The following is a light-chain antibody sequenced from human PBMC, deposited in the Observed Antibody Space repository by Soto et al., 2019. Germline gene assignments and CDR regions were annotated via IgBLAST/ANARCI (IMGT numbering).Light chain of an antibody. V-gene: IGKV3-11*01. Sequence: EIVLTQSPATLSLSPGERATLSCRASQSVRNYLAWYQQKPGQAPRLLIYDASNRATGIPARFSGSGSGTDFTPTISSLEPEDFAVYYCHQRINWPPITFGQGTRLEMK. CDR1: QSVRNY. CDR2: DAS. CDR3: HQRINWPPIT. J-gene: IGKJ5*01.